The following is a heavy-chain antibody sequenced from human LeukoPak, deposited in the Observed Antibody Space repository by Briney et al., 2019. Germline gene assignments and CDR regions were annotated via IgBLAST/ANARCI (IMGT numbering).Heavy chain of an antibody. V-gene: IGHV4-39*01. J-gene: IGHJ3*02. D-gene: IGHD4-17*01. CDR3: ADDYGDYGGAFDI. Sequence: PSETLSLTCTVSGGSISSSSYYWGWIRQPPGKGLEWIGSICYSGSTYYNPSLKSRVTISVDTSKNQFSLKLSSVTAADTAVYYCADDYGDYGGAFDIWGQGTMVTVSS. CDR2: ICYSGST. CDR1: GGSISSSSYY.